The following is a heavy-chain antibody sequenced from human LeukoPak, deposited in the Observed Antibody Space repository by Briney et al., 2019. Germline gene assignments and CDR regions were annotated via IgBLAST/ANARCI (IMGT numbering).Heavy chain of an antibody. CDR3: AKDRYSYGRCDFGY. J-gene: IGHJ4*02. V-gene: IGHV3-7*01. Sequence: PGGSLRLSCAASGFTFSSYWMSWVRQAPGKGLEWVANIKQDGSEKYYVDSVKGRFTISRDNAKNSLYLQMNSLRAEDTAVYYCAKDRYSYGRCDFGYCGQGTLVTVSS. D-gene: IGHD5-18*01. CDR1: GFTFSSYW. CDR2: IKQDGSEK.